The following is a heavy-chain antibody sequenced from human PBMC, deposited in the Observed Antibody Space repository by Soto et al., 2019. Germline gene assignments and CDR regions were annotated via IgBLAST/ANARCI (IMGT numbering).Heavy chain of an antibody. CDR1: GGSFSGYY. Sequence: HVQLQQWGAGLLKPSETLSLTCAVYGGSFSGYYWSWIRQPPGKGLEWIGQVTHSGSTNYNPSLKSRVIISVDTSKNQFSLKLYSVTAADTAVYYCATYYYDGSVYDFDYWGQGTLVTVSS. CDR3: ATYYYDGSVYDFDY. D-gene: IGHD3-22*01. CDR2: VTHSGST. J-gene: IGHJ4*02. V-gene: IGHV4-34*01.